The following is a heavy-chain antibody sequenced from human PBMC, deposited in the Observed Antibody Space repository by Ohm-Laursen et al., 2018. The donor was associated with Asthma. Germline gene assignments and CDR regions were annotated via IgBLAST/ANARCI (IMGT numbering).Heavy chain of an antibody. CDR2: INHSGST. CDR3: ARGTIGGYSSSWYVY. V-gene: IGHV4-39*07. J-gene: IGHJ4*02. D-gene: IGHD6-13*01. Sequence: SDTLSLTCTVSGGSISSGHYYWTWIRQPPGKGLEWIGEINHSGSTNYNPSLKSRVTISVDTSKNQFSLKLSSVTAADTAVYYCARGTIGGYSSSWYVYWGQGTLVTVSS. CDR1: GGSISSGHYY.